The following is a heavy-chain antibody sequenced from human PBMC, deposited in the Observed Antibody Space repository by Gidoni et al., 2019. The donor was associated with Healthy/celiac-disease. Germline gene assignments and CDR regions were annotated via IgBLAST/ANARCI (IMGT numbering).Heavy chain of an antibody. Sequence: QLQLQESGPGLVKPSETLSLTCTVPGGSISSSSYYWGWIRQPPGKGLEWIGSIYYSGSTYYNPTLKSRVTISVDTSKNQFSLKLSSVTAADTAVYYCARGPHAFDIWGQGTMVTVSS. CDR2: IYYSGST. CDR3: ARGPHAFDI. CDR1: GGSISSSSYY. V-gene: IGHV4-39*01. J-gene: IGHJ3*02.